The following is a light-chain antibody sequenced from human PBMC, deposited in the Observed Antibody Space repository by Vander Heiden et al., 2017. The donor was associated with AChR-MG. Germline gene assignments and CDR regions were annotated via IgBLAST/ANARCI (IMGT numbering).Light chain of an antibody. CDR2: GNR. J-gene: IGLJ2*01. CDR3: QSYDSSLSGYVV. CDR1: SSNIGEGYD. V-gene: IGLV1-40*01. Sequence: SVLTQPPSVSGSPGQRVTISCTGSSSNIGEGYDVNGYQQLPGTAPNLHIYGNRNRPSGVPDRFSGSKSGTSASLAITGLQAEDEADYYCQSYDSSLSGYVVFGGGTKLTVL.